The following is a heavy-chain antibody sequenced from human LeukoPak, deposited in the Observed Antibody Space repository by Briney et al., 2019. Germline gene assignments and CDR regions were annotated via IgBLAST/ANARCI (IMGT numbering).Heavy chain of an antibody. Sequence: GGSLRLSCAAAGFTFDDYAMHWVRQAPGKGLEWVSGISWNSGSIGYADSVKGRFTISRDNAKNSLYLQMNSLRAEDTALYYCAKRAGRYGSGSYHYGMDVWGQGTTVTVSS. CDR2: ISWNSGSI. CDR1: GFTFDDYA. CDR3: AKRAGRYGSGSYHYGMDV. V-gene: IGHV3-9*01. D-gene: IGHD3-10*01. J-gene: IGHJ6*02.